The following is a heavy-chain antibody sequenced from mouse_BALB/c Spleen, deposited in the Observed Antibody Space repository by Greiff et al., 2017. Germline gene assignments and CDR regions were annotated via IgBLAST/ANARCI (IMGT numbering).Heavy chain of an antibody. D-gene: IGHD1-1*01. CDR2: ISNGGGST. CDR1: GFTFSSYT. V-gene: IGHV5-12-2*01. J-gene: IGHJ4*01. CDR3: ARHASTTIVATNYAMDY. Sequence: EVQLAESGGGLVQPGGSLKLSCAASGFTFSSYTMSWVRQTPEKRLEWVAYISNGGGSTYYPDTVKGRFTISRDNAKNTLYLQMSSLKSEDTAMYYCARHASTTIVATNYAMDYWGQGTSVTVSS.